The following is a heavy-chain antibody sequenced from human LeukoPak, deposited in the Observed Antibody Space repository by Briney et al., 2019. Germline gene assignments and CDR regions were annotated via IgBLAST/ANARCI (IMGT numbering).Heavy chain of an antibody. CDR1: GGSISSYY. CDR2: IYTSGST. CDR3: ARDSLGYDCSGGSCYRNWFDP. J-gene: IGHJ5*02. Sequence: SETLSLTCTVSGGSISSYYWSWIRQPAGKGLGWIGRIYTSGSTNYNPSLKSRVTMSVDTSKNQFSLKLSSVTAADTAVYYCARDSLGYDCSGGSCYRNWFDPWGQGTLVTVSS. V-gene: IGHV4-4*07. D-gene: IGHD2-15*01.